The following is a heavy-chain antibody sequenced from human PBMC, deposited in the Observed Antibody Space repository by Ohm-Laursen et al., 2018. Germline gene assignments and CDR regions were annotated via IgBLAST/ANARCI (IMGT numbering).Heavy chain of an antibody. D-gene: IGHD6-25*01. CDR3: VRQDRQVTVAAANSFDP. CDR2: ISYDGSNK. Sequence: SLRLSCAASGFTFSSYGMHWVRQAPGKGLEWVAIISYDGSNKYYADSVKGRFTISRDNSKNTLYPQMNSLRAEDTAVYFCVRQDRQVTVAAANSFDPWGQGILVTVSS. CDR1: GFTFSSYG. J-gene: IGHJ5*02. V-gene: IGHV3-30*03.